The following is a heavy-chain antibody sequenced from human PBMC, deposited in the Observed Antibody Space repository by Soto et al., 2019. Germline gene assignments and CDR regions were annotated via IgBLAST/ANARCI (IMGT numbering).Heavy chain of an antibody. CDR3: ARGGVAARKGRWFDP. J-gene: IGHJ5*02. CDR1: GGSISGYY. Sequence: SETLSLTCTVSGGSISGYYWGWIRQPPGKGLEWIGYIHYSGSTNYNPSLRSRVTISVDTPKNQFSLKVNSMTAADTAIYYCARGGVAARKGRWFDPWGQGTLVTVSS. D-gene: IGHD6-25*01. V-gene: IGHV4-59*01. CDR2: IHYSGST.